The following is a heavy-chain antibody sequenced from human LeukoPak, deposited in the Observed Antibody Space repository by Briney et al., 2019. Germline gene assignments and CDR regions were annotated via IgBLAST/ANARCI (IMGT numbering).Heavy chain of an antibody. CDR2: ISSSSSYI. Sequence: GGSLRLSCAASGFTCSSYSMNWVRQAPGKGPEWVSSISSSSSYIYYADSVKGRFTISRDNAKNSLYLQMNSLRAEDTAVYYCARVGTGNDAFDIWGQGTMVTVSS. CDR3: ARVGTGNDAFDI. J-gene: IGHJ3*02. D-gene: IGHD3/OR15-3a*01. V-gene: IGHV3-21*01. CDR1: GFTCSSYS.